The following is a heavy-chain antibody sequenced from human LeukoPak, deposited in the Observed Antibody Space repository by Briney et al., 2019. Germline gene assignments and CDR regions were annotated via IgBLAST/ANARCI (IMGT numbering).Heavy chain of an antibody. V-gene: IGHV1-46*01. Sequence: ASVKVSCKASGYTFTSYYMHWVRQAPGQGLEWMGIINPSGGSTSYAQKFQGRVTMTRDTSTSTVYMELSSLRSEDTAVYYCAAKKYSGSYWPSPDYWGQGTLVTVSS. CDR2: INPSGGST. J-gene: IGHJ4*02. CDR1: GYTFTSYY. D-gene: IGHD1-26*01. CDR3: AAKKYSGSYWPSPDY.